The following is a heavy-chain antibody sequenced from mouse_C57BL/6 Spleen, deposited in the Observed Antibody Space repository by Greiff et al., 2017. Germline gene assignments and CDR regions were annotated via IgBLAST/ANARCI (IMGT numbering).Heavy chain of an antibody. CDR3: VYDGYYLAWFAY. J-gene: IGHJ3*01. CDR1: GYSFTGYY. V-gene: IGHV1-42*01. Sequence: EVQLQQSGPELVKPGASVKISCKASGYSFTGYYMNWVKQSPEKSLEWIGEINPSTGGTTYNQKFKAKATLTVDTSSSTAYMQLKSLTSEDSAVYCCVYDGYYLAWFAYWGQGTLVTVSA. D-gene: IGHD2-3*01. CDR2: INPSTGGT.